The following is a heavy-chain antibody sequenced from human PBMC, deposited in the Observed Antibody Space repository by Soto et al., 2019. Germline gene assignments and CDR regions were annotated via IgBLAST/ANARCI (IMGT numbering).Heavy chain of an antibody. D-gene: IGHD3-22*01. CDR1: GGTFSSYA. Sequence: GASVKVSCKASGGTFSSYASSWVRQAPGQGLEWMGGIIPIFGTANYAQKFQGRVTITADESTSAAYMELSSLRSEDTAVYYCARVGYYYDSSALGYGMDVWGQGTTVTVS. CDR2: IIPIFGTA. CDR3: ARVGYYYDSSALGYGMDV. V-gene: IGHV1-69*13. J-gene: IGHJ6*02.